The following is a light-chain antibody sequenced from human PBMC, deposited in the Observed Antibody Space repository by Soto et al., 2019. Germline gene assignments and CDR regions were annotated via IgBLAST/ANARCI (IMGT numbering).Light chain of an antibody. Sequence: EIVLTQSPGTLSLSPGERATLSCRASQSVSSSYLAWYQQKPGQAPRLLIYGASTRATGIPDRFSGRGSGTDFTLTISRLEPEDFAVYYCQQYGSSPNPFGQGTKLEI. J-gene: IGKJ2*01. V-gene: IGKV3-20*01. CDR1: QSVSSSY. CDR2: GAS. CDR3: QQYGSSPNP.